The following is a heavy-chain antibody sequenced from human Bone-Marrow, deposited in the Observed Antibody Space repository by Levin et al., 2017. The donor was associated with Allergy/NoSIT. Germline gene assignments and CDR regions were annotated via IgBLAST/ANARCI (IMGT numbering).Heavy chain of an antibody. Sequence: GESLKISCKASGYTFSAYAMNWVRQAPGQGLEWMGWMNTHNGNPTYAQGFTGHFVFSLDTSVSTAYLQISNLKAEDTAVYYCARVRARYDYNWGSLPDAFDVWGQGTMVTVSS. CDR2: MNTHNGNP. CDR1: GYTFSAYA. J-gene: IGHJ3*01. CDR3: ARVRARYDYNWGSLPDAFDV. D-gene: IGHD3-16*01. V-gene: IGHV7-4-1*02.